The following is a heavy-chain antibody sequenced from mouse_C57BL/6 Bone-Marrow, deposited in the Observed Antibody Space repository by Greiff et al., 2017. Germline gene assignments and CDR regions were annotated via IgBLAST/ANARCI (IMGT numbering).Heavy chain of an antibody. D-gene: IGHD1-1*01. CDR1: GYTFTDYY. CDR3: ARNYYGSEGAMDY. V-gene: IGHV1-26*01. CDR2: INPNNGGT. J-gene: IGHJ4*01. Sequence: VQLQQSGPELVKPGASVKISCKASGYTFTDYYMNWVKQSHGKSLEWIGDINPNNGGTSYNQKFKGKATLTVDKSSSTAYMELRSLTSEDSAVYFCARNYYGSEGAMDYWGQGTSVTVSS.